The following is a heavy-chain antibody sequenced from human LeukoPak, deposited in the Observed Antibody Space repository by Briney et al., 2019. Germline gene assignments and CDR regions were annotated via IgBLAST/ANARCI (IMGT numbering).Heavy chain of an antibody. CDR3: VRDPSVASDDY. Sequence: GGSLRLSCAASGFTFCRYEMNWVRQAPGKGLEWVSYSSSGGSAIYYADSVKGRFTISRDNAKNSLYLQMNSLRAEDTAIYYCVRDPSVASDDYWGQGTLVTVSS. V-gene: IGHV3-48*03. CDR1: GFTFCRYE. D-gene: IGHD6-19*01. J-gene: IGHJ4*02. CDR2: SSSGGSAI.